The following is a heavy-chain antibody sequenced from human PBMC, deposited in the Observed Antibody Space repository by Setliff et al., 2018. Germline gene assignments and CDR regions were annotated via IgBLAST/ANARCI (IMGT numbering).Heavy chain of an antibody. V-gene: IGHV5-51*01. D-gene: IGHD1-26*01. J-gene: IGHJ3*02. CDR1: GYNFINYW. Sequence: PGESLKISCKGSGYNFINYWIGWVRQMPGKGLEWLGIIYPGDSDTRYSPSFQGQVRFSVDKSISTAYLQWSSLQASDTAIYYCARVGPLTDDAFDIWGQGTMVTVSS. CDR3: ARVGPLTDDAFDI. CDR2: IYPGDSDT.